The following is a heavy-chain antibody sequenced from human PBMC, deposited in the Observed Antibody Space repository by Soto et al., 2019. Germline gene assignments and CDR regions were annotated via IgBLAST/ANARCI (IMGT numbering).Heavy chain of an antibody. V-gene: IGHV4-59*01. CDR3: ARVWGGAFDF. D-gene: IGHD3-10*01. J-gene: IGHJ3*01. Sequence: QVQLQESGLGLVKPSETLSLTCTVSGGSISSYYWSWIRQPPGKGLEWIGYIYYSGSTNYNPSLKRRVTISVDTSKTQFSLKLSSVTAADTAVYYCARVWGGAFDFWGQGTMVTVSS. CDR1: GGSISSYY. CDR2: IYYSGST.